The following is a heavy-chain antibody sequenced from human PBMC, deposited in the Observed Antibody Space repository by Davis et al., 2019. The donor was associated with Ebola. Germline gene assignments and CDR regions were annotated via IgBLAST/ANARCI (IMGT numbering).Heavy chain of an antibody. J-gene: IGHJ5*01. CDR3: AKTGGSSGWNQFDS. V-gene: IGHV3-48*01. Sequence: GESLKISCAASGFTFSSYSMNWVRQAPGKGLEWVSYISSSSSTIYYADSVKGRFTISRDNAKNSLYLQMNSLRADDTAVYYCAKTGGSSGWNQFDSWGQGTLVTVSS. CDR1: GFTFSSYS. D-gene: IGHD6-19*01. CDR2: ISSSSSTI.